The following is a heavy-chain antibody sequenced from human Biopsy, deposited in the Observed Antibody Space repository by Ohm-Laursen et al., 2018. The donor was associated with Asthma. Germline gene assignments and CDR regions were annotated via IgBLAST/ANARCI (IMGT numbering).Heavy chain of an antibody. D-gene: IGHD2-2*01. CDR3: ARKAGSCISRTCYSLDF. CDR2: INSVFGTT. CDR1: GGTFNTYV. Sequence: SSVKVSCKPLGGTFNTYVIGWVRQAPGQGLEWMGGINSVFGTTAYPQKFQDRVTITADDSTSTVYMELSSLRSEDTAVYYCARKAGSCISRTCYSLDFWGQGTLVTVSS. J-gene: IGHJ4*02. V-gene: IGHV1-69*01.